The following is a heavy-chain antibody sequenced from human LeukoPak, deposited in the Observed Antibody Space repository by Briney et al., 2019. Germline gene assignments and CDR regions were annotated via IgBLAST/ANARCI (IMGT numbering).Heavy chain of an antibody. CDR2: INPNSGDT. CDR3: ARNYDILTGYEHFDY. J-gene: IGHJ4*02. D-gene: IGHD3-9*01. Sequence: ASVKVSCKTSGYTFSDYYIHWIRQAPGQGLEWVGWINPNSGDTDYAQKFQGRVTVTRDTSISTAYMELSRLRSDDTAVYYCARNYDILTGYEHFDYWGQGTLVTVSS. CDR1: GYTFSDYY. V-gene: IGHV1-2*02.